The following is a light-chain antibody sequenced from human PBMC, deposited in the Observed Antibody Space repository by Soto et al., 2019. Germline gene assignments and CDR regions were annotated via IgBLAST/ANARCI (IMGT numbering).Light chain of an antibody. CDR1: SSDIGGYNF. CDR2: EVS. CDR3: ISYTSSSTWV. V-gene: IGLV2-14*01. Sequence: QSALTQPASVSGSPGQSITISCTGTSSDIGGYNFVSWYQPHPGKAPKLMIYEVSNRPSGVSNRFSGSKSGNTASLTISGLQSEDEAYYYCISYTSSSTWVFGVGTKLTVL. J-gene: IGLJ3*02.